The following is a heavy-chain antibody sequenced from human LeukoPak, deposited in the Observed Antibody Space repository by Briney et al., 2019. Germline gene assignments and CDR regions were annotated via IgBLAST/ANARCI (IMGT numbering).Heavy chain of an antibody. CDR2: IYYSGST. D-gene: IGHD3-10*01. V-gene: IGHV4-59*08. CDR1: GGSISSYY. J-gene: IGHJ6*02. CDR3: ARHLQYYGSGTMDV. Sequence: PSETLSLTCTVSGGSISSYYWSWIRQPPGKGLEWIGYIYYSGSTNYNPSLKSRVTISVDTSKNQFSLKLSSVTAADTAVYYCARHLQYYGSGTMDVWGQGTTVTVSS.